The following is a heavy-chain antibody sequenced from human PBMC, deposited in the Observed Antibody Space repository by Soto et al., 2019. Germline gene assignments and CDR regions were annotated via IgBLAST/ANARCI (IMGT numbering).Heavy chain of an antibody. CDR1: GGSMGSYY. CDR2: IHDSGIT. CDR3: AREYAFSSDY. V-gene: IGHV4-59*01. Sequence: SDNLSLTCSVSGGSMGSYYWSWIRQPPGKGLEWIGYIHDSGITDYNPSLKSRATISIDTFRNQISLNLHSVTAADTAVYYCAREYAFSSDYWGQGTVVTVS. J-gene: IGHJ4*02. D-gene: IGHD2-2*01.